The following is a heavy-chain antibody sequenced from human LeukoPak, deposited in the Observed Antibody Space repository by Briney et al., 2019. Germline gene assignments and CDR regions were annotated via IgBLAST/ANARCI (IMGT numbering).Heavy chain of an antibody. J-gene: IGHJ4*02. CDR3: AKDRVAAMVTSPFDY. Sequence: GGSLRLSCAASGFTFSSYAMSWVRQAPGKGLEWVSAISGSGGSTYYADSVKGRFTISRDNSKNTLCLQMNSLRAEDTVVYYCAKDRVAAMVTSPFDYWGQGTLVTVSS. D-gene: IGHD5-18*01. V-gene: IGHV3-23*01. CDR2: ISGSGGST. CDR1: GFTFSSYA.